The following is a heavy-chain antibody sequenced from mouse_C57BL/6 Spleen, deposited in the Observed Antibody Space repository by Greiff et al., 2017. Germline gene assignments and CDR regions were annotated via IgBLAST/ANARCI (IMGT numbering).Heavy chain of an antibody. J-gene: IGHJ3*01. D-gene: IGHD2-12*01. CDR2: INPYYGTT. CDR3: AASTRESYCSFDY. V-gene: IGHV1-39*01. Sequence: VQLQHPGPELVMPGASVKISCKASGYSFTDYNMHWVNQSNGQGLEWIGEINPYYGTTSYNQKFKGEPTLSVDKSSSTAYMQLSSLTSEDSAVYYCAASTRESYCSFDYWGQGTLVTVSA. CDR1: GYSFTDYN.